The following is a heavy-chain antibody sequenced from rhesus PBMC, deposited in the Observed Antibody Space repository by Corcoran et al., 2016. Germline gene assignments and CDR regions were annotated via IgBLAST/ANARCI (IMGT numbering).Heavy chain of an antibody. Sequence: QLQLQESGPGLVKPSETLSLTCAVSGGSISSSYWSWIRQASGKGLEWSGYIYGSGSSTTSTTSLRSHCTLSVYTSQALLSLELSSVTAADTAVYYCARGGGYSGYNNRFDVWGAGVLVTVSS. V-gene: IGHV4-169*01. J-gene: IGHJ5-1*01. CDR2: IYGSGSST. CDR1: GGSISSSY. CDR3: ARGGGYSGYNNRFDV. D-gene: IGHD5-42*01.